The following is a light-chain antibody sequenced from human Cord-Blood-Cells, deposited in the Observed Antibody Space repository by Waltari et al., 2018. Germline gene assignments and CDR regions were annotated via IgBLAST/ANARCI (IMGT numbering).Light chain of an antibody. CDR3: CSYAGSYTGV. V-gene: IGLV2-11*01. CDR2: DVS. Sequence: QSALTQPRSVSGSPGQSLTISCTVTSSGVGGYNYVSLYHQHPVKAPNLMIYDVSKRPSGVPDRFSGSKSGNTASLTISGLQAEDEADYYCCSYAGSYTGVFGTGTKVTVL. J-gene: IGLJ1*01. CDR1: SSGVGGYNY.